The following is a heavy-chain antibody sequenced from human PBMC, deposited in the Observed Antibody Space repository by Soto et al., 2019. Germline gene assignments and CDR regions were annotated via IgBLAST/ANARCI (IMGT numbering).Heavy chain of an antibody. V-gene: IGHV1-69*08. CDR1: GGTFSSYT. CDR2: IIPILGIA. CDR3: ARETRATNTAVGTLIDY. Sequence: QVQLVQSGAEVKKPGSSVKVSCKASGGTFSSYTISWVRQAPGQGLEWMGRIIPILGIANYAQKFQARVTITADKSTSTAYMERSSRRSEDTAVYYCARETRATNTAVGTLIDYWGQGTLVTVSS. D-gene: IGHD5-12*01. J-gene: IGHJ4*02.